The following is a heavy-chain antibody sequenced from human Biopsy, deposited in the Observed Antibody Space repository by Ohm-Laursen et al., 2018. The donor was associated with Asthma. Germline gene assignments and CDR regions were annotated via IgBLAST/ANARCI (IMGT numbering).Heavy chain of an antibody. CDR3: ARSPYYYGLLGPTRGFGVYAV. J-gene: IGHJ3*01. Sequence: SDTLSLTCGMYGLSSSAYYWTWIRQPPGKGLEWIGEINHRGSTNYNPSLKSRVTLSVDTSKNQFSVKLRSVTAADTAVYYCARSPYYYGLLGPTRGFGVYAVWGHGTLVTVSS. D-gene: IGHD3-10*01. V-gene: IGHV4-34*01. CDR2: INHRGST. CDR1: GLSSSAYY.